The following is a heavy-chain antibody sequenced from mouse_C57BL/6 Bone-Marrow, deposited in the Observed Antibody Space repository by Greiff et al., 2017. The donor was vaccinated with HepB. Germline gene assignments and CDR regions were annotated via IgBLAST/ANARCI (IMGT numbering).Heavy chain of an antibody. V-gene: IGHV3-6*01. D-gene: IGHD2-4*01. Sequence: EVKLVESGPGLVKPSQSLSLTCSVTGYSITSGYYWNWIRQFPGNKLEWFAYISYDGSNNYHPSLKNRISITRDTSKNQFFLKLNSVTTEDTATYYCARGIYYDYPDSWGQGTTLTVSS. CDR1: GYSITSGYY. CDR2: ISYDGSN. CDR3: ARGIYYDYPDS. J-gene: IGHJ2*01.